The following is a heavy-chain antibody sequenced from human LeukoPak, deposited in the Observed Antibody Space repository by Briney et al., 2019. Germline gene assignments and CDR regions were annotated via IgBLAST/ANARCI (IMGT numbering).Heavy chain of an antibody. CDR2: TNAGNGNT. Sequence: GASVKVSCKASGYTFTSYAMHWVRQAPGQRLEWMGWTNAGNGNTKYSQKFQGRVTITRDTSASTAYMELSTLRSEDTAVYYCARGAVAGNGDYWGQGTLVTVSS. CDR3: ARGAVAGNGDY. D-gene: IGHD6-19*01. V-gene: IGHV1-3*01. J-gene: IGHJ4*02. CDR1: GYTFTSYA.